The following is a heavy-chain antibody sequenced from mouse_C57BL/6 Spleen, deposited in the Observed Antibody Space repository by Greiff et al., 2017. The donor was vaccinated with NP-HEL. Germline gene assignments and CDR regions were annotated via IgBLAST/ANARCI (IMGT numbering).Heavy chain of an antibody. CDR3: TGTSNSDY. CDR1: GFTFSNYW. D-gene: IGHD2-10*02. Sequence: EVMLVESGGGLVQPGGSMKLSCVASGFTFSNYWMNWVRQSPEKGLEWVAQIRLKSDNYATHYAESVKGRFTISRDDSKSSVYLQMNNLRAEDTGIYYCTGTSNSDYWGQGTTLTVSS. J-gene: IGHJ2*01. CDR2: IRLKSDNYAT. V-gene: IGHV6-3*01.